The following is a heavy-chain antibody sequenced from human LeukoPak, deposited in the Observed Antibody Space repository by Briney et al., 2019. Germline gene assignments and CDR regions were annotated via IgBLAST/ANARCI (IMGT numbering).Heavy chain of an antibody. J-gene: IGHJ6*03. CDR2: IIPMFSTA. Sequence: SVKVSCKASGDTFKKYNISWVRQAPEQGLEWMGRIIPMFSTANYAQKFQGRVTITTDESTSTNYMQLSGLGSEDTAVYYCASERPPNAYSGSQYYMDVWGKGTTVTVS. V-gene: IGHV1-69*05. D-gene: IGHD1-26*01. CDR1: GDTFKKYN. CDR3: ASERPPNAYSGSQYYMDV.